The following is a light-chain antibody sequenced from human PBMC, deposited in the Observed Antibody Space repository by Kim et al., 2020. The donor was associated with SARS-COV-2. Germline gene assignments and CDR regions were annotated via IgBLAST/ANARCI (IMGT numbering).Light chain of an antibody. CDR3: CSYAGSYTYV. Sequence: GQSVTIYCTGTSSDGGDYSYVSWYQQHPGKAPKLMIYDVKKRPSGVPDRFSGSKSGNTASLTITGLQTEDEADYYCCSYAGSYTYVFGVGTKVTVL. CDR1: SSDGGDYSY. V-gene: IGLV2-11*03. J-gene: IGLJ1*01. CDR2: DVK.